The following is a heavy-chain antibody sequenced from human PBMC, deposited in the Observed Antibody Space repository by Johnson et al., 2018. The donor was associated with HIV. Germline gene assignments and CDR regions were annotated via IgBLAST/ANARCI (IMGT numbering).Heavy chain of an antibody. D-gene: IGHD5-18*01. CDR2: IKQDGREK. Sequence: VYLVESGGGLVQPGGSLRLSCAASGFTFSSYWMSWVRQAPGKGLEWVANIKQDGREKYYVDSVKGRFTISRENAKKSLFLQMNSLRVDDTAVYYCARESTSWGGEYVGYGLDMWGQGTTVTVSS. CDR1: GFTFSSYW. J-gene: IGHJ3*02. V-gene: IGHV3-7*01. CDR3: ARESTSWGGEYVGYGLDM.